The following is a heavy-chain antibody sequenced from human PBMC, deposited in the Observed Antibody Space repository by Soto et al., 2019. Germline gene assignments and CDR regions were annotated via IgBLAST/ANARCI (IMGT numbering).Heavy chain of an antibody. CDR3: ALTGTTVRGAFDI. V-gene: IGHV4-39*07. D-gene: IGHD1-20*01. J-gene: IGHJ3*02. Sequence: SETLALTCTVSGDSITSNSFFWAWFRQPTGKGLEWIGEINHSGSTNYNPSLKSRVTISVDTSKNQFSLKLSSVTAADSAVYYCALTGTTVRGAFDIWGQGTMVTVSS. CDR2: INHSGST. CDR1: GDSITSNSFF.